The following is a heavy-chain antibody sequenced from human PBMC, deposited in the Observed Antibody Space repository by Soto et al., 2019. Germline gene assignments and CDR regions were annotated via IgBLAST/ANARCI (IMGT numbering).Heavy chain of an antibody. CDR1: GYTFTSYG. D-gene: IGHD2-2*01. J-gene: IGHJ1*01. CDR2: ISAYNGNT. CDR3: ARDIVVVPADTMTLLAY. V-gene: IGHV1-18*01. Sequence: ASVKLSSKASGYTFTSYGMCWLRQAPGQGLEWMGWISAYNGNTNYAQKLQGRVTMTTDTSTSTAYMELRSLRSDDTAVYHCARDIVVVPADTMTLLAYWGHGTLVPGSP.